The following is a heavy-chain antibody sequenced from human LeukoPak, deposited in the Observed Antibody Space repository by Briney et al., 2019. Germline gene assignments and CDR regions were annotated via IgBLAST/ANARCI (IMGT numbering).Heavy chain of an antibody. D-gene: IGHD6-19*01. CDR3: AEARGYRSGWGY. CDR1: GGSISSYY. Sequence: SETLSLTCTVSGGSISSYYWSWIRQPPGKGLEWIGYIYYSGSTNYNPSLKSRVTISVDTSKNQFSLKLSSVTAADTAVYYCAEARGYRSGWGYWGQGTLVTVSS. V-gene: IGHV4-59*01. J-gene: IGHJ4*02. CDR2: IYYSGST.